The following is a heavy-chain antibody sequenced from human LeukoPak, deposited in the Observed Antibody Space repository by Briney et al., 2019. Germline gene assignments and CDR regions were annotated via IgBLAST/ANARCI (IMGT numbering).Heavy chain of an antibody. J-gene: IGHJ6*03. CDR3: ARSFNYYYYYMDV. CDR2: ISYSGST. V-gene: IGHV4-59*01. Sequence: PSETLSLTCTVSGASISNYYWNWIRQPPGKGLEWIGYISYSGSTNYNPSLKSRVTISVNTSKNQFSLKLSSVTAADTAVYYCARSFNYYYYYMDVWGEGSKVTVSS. CDR1: GASISNYY. D-gene: IGHD2/OR15-2a*01.